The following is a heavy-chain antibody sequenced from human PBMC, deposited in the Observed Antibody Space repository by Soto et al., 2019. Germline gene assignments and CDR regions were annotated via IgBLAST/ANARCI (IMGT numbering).Heavy chain of an antibody. J-gene: IGHJ3*02. CDR3: AKADSGIAAAGTYSGAFDI. CDR1: GFTFSSYA. CDR2: ISGSGGST. V-gene: IGHV3-23*01. D-gene: IGHD6-13*01. Sequence: GGSLRLSCAASGFTFSSYAMSWVRQAPGKGLEWVSAISGSGGSTYYADSVKGRFTISRDNSKNTLYLQMNSLRAEDTAVYYCAKADSGIAAAGTYSGAFDIWGQETMVTVSS.